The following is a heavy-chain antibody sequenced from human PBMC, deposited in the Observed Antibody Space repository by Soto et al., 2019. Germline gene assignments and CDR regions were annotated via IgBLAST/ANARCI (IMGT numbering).Heavy chain of an antibody. J-gene: IGHJ4*02. CDR3: ARRAETNGWNGFGADKYYFDF. CDR2: MNPSTGNS. V-gene: IGHV1-8*01. Sequence: ASVKVSCKASGYTFTSYDIYWVRHATGQGXEWMGWMNPSTGNSGYAQKFQGRVTMTSDTSISTAHMELSSLRSEDTAVYYCARRAETNGWNGFGADKYYFDFWGQGSLVTVSS. CDR1: GYTFTSYD. D-gene: IGHD1-1*01.